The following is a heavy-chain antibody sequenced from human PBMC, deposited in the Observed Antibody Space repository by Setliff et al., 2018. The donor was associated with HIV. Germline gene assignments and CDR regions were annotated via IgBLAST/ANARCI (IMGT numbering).Heavy chain of an antibody. J-gene: IGHJ1*01. CDR3: TKRTMPTGGFQH. V-gene: IGHV1-18*01. D-gene: IGHD1-1*01. CDR2: LASYNDDA. CDR1: GYTFTNYG. Sequence: ASVKVSCKASGYTFTNYGITWVRQAPGHGLEWMGWLASYNDDANYAQNLQGRVTMTTDKSTSTAYMELRSLRSDDTAVYYCTKRTMPTGGFQHWGQGTLVTVSS.